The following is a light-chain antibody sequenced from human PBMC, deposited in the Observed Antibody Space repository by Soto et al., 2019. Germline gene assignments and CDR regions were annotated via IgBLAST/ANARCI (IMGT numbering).Light chain of an antibody. Sequence: DIQLTQSPSSVSASVGDRVTITCRASQGIGSWLAWYQHKPGKAPKLLIDGASTLQTGVPSRFSGSGSGTDFTLTISSLQPEDFATYYCQKYNSAPWTFGQGTKVEIK. J-gene: IGKJ1*01. CDR1: QGIGSW. CDR3: QKYNSAPWT. CDR2: GAS. V-gene: IGKV1-12*01.